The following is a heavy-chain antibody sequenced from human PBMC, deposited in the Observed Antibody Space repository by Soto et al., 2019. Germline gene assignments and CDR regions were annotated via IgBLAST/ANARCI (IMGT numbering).Heavy chain of an antibody. V-gene: IGHV1-69*02. J-gene: IGHJ5*02. CDR1: GGTFSSYT. Sequence: SVKVSCKASGGTFSSYTISWVRQAPGQGLERMGRNIPILDIANYAQKIQGRITITADKSTSKAYMELSSLRSEDTAVYYCASDTTDRGVVVPAAMLGWFDPCGQGTLVTVS. CDR2: NIPILDIA. CDR3: ASDTTDRGVVVPAAMLGWFDP. D-gene: IGHD2-2*01.